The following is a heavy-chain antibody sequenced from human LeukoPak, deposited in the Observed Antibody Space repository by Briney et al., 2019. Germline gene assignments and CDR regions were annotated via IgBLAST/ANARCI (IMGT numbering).Heavy chain of an antibody. D-gene: IGHD4-17*01. V-gene: IGHV1-18*01. CDR3: ARGLVTVTSPSDY. CDR1: GYTFTSYG. J-gene: IGHJ4*02. CDR2: ISTYDGNT. Sequence: ASVKVSCKASGYTFTSYGIIWVRQAPGQGLEWMGWISTYDGNTKYAQRLQGRVTITRDTSASTAYMELSSLRSEDTAVYYCARGLVTVTSPSDYWGQGTLVTVSS.